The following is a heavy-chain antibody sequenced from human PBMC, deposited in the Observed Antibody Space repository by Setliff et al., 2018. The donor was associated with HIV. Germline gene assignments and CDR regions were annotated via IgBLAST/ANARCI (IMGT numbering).Heavy chain of an antibody. Sequence: SETLSLTCTVSGGSISITSYYWGWIRQPPGKGLEWIGSIHYSGNTYYSPSLKSRATISEDTSKNQFSLKLSSVTAADTAVYYRATLHSSGWPYYSDYWGQGILVTVSS. CDR3: ATLHSSGWPYYSDY. CDR1: GGSISITSYY. CDR2: IHYSGNT. V-gene: IGHV4-39*01. J-gene: IGHJ4*02. D-gene: IGHD6-19*01.